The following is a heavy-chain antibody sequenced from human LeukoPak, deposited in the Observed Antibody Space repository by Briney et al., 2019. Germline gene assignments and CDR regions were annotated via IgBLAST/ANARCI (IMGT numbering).Heavy chain of an antibody. D-gene: IGHD1-14*01. CDR3: ARDLNWNHRVGDAFDI. V-gene: IGHV1-69*11. CDR1: GYTFTSYA. Sequence: ASVKVSCKASGYTFTSYAISWVRQAPGQGLEWMGWIIPILGTANYAQKFQGRVTITADESTSTAYMELSSLRSEDTAVYYCARDLNWNHRVGDAFDIWGQGTMVTVSS. J-gene: IGHJ3*02. CDR2: IIPILGTA.